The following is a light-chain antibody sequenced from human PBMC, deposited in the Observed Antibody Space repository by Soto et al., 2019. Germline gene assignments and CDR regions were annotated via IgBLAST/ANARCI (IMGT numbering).Light chain of an antibody. V-gene: IGLV2-14*01. Sequence: QSALTQPASVSGSPGQSITISCTGTSSDVGGYDYVSWYQQHPGKAPKLIISEVSNRPSGVSNRFSGSKSGNTASLTISGLQAEDEADYYCSSYSSSSIWVFGGGTQLTVL. CDR2: EVS. J-gene: IGLJ3*02. CDR1: SSDVGGYDY. CDR3: SSYSSSSIWV.